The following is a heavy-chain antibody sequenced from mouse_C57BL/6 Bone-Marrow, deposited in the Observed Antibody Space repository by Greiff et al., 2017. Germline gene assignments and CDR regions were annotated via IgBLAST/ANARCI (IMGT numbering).Heavy chain of an antibody. D-gene: IGHD1-1*01. CDR1: GYTFTDYY. J-gene: IGHJ1*03. V-gene: IGHV1-26*01. CDR3: ARDYYGSSYGWYFDV. CDR2: INPNNGGT. Sequence: VQLQQSGPELVKPGASVKISCKASGYTFTDYYMNWVKQSHGKSLEWIGDINPNNGGTSYNQKFKGKDTLTVDKSSSTAYMELRSLTSEDSAVYYCARDYYGSSYGWYFDVWGTGTTVTVSS.